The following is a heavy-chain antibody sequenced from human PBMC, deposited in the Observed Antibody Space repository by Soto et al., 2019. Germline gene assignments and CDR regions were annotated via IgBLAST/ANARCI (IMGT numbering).Heavy chain of an antibody. CDR2: ISAYNGNT. CDR1: GYTFTSYG. CDR3: ARDWSIAVAGTADY. Sequence: GASVKVSCKASGYTFTSYGISWVRQAPGQGLEWMGWISAYNGNTNYAQKLQGRVTMTTDTSTSTAYMELRSLRSDDTAVYYCARDWSIAVAGTADYWGQGTLVTVSS. J-gene: IGHJ4*02. V-gene: IGHV1-18*01. D-gene: IGHD6-19*01.